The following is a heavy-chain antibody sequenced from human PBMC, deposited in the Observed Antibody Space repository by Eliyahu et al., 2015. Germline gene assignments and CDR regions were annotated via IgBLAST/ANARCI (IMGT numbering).Heavy chain of an antibody. V-gene: IGHV1-18*04. CDR3: Y. Sequence: QVQLVQSGAELKKPGASVKVSCKTSGYAFKRYGIXWVRQAPGQGLEWMGWISPYNGNTKYAQLLKGRVTLTTDTPDCRCVYYCARDLDGNGWYNIDYWGQGSLLTVSS. CDR1: GYAFKRYG. D-gene: IGHD6-19*01. CDR2: ISPYNGNT. J-gene: IGHJ4*02.